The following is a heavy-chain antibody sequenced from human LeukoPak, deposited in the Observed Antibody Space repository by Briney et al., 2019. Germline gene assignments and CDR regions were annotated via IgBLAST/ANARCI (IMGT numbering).Heavy chain of an antibody. Sequence: SVKVSCKASGGTFSSYAISWVRQAPGQGLEWVGGIIPIFGTANYAQKFQGRVTITADESTSTAYMELSSLRSEDTAVYYCARLGIAVAGVFDYWGQGTLVTVSS. CDR2: IIPIFGTA. CDR1: GGTFSSYA. V-gene: IGHV1-69*13. D-gene: IGHD6-19*01. J-gene: IGHJ4*02. CDR3: ARLGIAVAGVFDY.